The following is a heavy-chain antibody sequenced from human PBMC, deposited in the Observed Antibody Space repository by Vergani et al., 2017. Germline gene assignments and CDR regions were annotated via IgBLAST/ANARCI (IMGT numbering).Heavy chain of an antibody. J-gene: IGHJ6*02. CDR2: VNQGGSEK. V-gene: IGHV3-7*01. CDR1: GFISSSYW. CDR3: VGLAHIRVGSGDNGISNYHGMDV. Sequence: EGQLVESGGDWVQRGGSLRLSCAASGFISSSYWMSWVRQAPGKGLEWVANVNQGGSEKYYVDSVRGRFTISRDNAKNSIYLQRNSLRAEDTAVYFCVGLAHIRVGSGDNGISNYHGMDVWGQGTADIVSS. D-gene: IGHD3-10*01.